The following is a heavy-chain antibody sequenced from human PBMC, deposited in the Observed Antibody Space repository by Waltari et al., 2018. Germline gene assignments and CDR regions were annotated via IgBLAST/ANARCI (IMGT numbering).Heavy chain of an antibody. CDR3: VRDFGDHRTDY. Sequence: QLQLQESGPGLVKSSETLSLTCTVSGGPISSSGYYWGWIRQPPGKGLEWIGTIDYSGNTYYNPSLKSRVTISVDTSKRQFSLKLNSVTAADTAVYYCVRDFGDHRTDYWGQGTLVTVSS. D-gene: IGHD4-17*01. CDR1: GGPISSSGYY. J-gene: IGHJ4*02. V-gene: IGHV4-39*02. CDR2: IDYSGNT.